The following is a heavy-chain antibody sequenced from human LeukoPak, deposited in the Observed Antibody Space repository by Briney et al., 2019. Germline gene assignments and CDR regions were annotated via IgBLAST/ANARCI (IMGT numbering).Heavy chain of an antibody. CDR3: ARDHYFKIDY. CDR1: GFVFSNFV. Sequence: GGSLRLSCAASGFVFSNFVMHWVRQAPGKGLVWVSRIPTDDKPTNYADFVQGRVTISRDNAKNTVYLQMNNLRAEDTAVYYCARDHYFKIDYWGQGTLVTVSS. D-gene: IGHD2/OR15-2a*01. V-gene: IGHV3-74*01. CDR2: IPTDDKPT. J-gene: IGHJ4*02.